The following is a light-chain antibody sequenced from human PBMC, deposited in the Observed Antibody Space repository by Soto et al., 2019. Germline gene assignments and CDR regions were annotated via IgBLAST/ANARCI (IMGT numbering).Light chain of an antibody. Sequence: DIQMTQSPSSVSASVGDRVTITCRASQGISNWLAWYQQKPGKAPKLLIYAASGLQRGVPSRFSGSGFGTEFTLTISSLQPADFATYYCQQANSFPLTFGGGTKVDIK. CDR3: QQANSFPLT. CDR2: AAS. V-gene: IGKV1-12*01. CDR1: QGISNW. J-gene: IGKJ4*01.